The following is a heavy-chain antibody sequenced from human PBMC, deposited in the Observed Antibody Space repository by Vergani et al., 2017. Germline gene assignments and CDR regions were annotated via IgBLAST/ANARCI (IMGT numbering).Heavy chain of an antibody. J-gene: IGHJ4*02. CDR1: GFTFDDYG. CDR2: IYYSGST. V-gene: IGHV4-30-4*08. CDR3: ASKPTGTTWYSVKYYFDF. D-gene: IGHD6-13*01. Sequence: VQLVESGGGVVRPGGSLRLSCAASGFTFDDYGMSWIRQPPGKGLEWLGYIYYSGSTYYNPSLKSRLTMSVDTSKNQFSLELSSVTASDTAMYYCASKPTGTTWYSVKYYFDFWGQGTLVAVSS.